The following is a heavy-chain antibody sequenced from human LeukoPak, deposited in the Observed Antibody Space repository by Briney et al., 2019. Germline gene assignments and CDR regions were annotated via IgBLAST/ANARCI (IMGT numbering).Heavy chain of an antibody. CDR2: ISYDGSNK. CDR3: ARWIQLWGTFDY. D-gene: IGHD5-18*01. J-gene: IGHJ4*02. V-gene: IGHV3-30-3*01. CDR1: GFTFSSYA. Sequence: GRSLRLSCAASGFTFSSYAMHWVRQAPGKGLEWVAVISYDGSNKYYADSVKGRFTISRDNSKNTLYLQMNSLRAEDTAVYYCARWIQLWGTFDYWGQGTLVTVSS.